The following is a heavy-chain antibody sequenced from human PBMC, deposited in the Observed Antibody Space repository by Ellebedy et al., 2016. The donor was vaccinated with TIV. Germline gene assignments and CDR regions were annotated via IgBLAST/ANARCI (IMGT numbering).Heavy chain of an antibody. CDR3: AKDRTSGDGYWVFDQ. Sequence: GESLKISCAASGFTFSRYAMSWVRQAPGKGLEWVSTISHTGSRTYYANSVEGRFIISRDNSKRTLYLQMNSLRPEDTAVYYCAKDRTSGDGYWVFDQWGQGTLVTVSS. CDR1: GFTFSRYA. V-gene: IGHV3-23*01. J-gene: IGHJ4*02. CDR2: ISHTGSRT. D-gene: IGHD5-18*01.